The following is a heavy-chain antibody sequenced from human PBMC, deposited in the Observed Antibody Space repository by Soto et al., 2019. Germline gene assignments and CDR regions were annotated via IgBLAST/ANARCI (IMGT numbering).Heavy chain of an antibody. J-gene: IGHJ3*02. D-gene: IGHD1-26*01. CDR1: GFTFDDYA. CDR3: ASHSKWELLRANAFDI. Sequence: GGSLRLSCAASGFTFDDYAMHWVRQAPGKGLEWVSGISWNSGSIGYADSVKGRFTISRDNARNSLYLQMNSLRAEDTALYYCASHSKWELLRANAFDIWGQGTMVTVSS. V-gene: IGHV3-9*01. CDR2: ISWNSGSI.